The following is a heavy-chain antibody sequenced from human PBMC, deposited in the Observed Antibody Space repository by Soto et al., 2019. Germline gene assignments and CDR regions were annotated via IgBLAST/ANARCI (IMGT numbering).Heavy chain of an antibody. D-gene: IGHD4-17*01. CDR1: GGSISSYY. CDR2: IYYSGST. J-gene: IGHJ4*02. CDR3: ARDTDYGDYVPFAY. V-gene: IGHV4-59*01. Sequence: QVQLQESGPGLVKPSETLSLTCTVSGGSISSYYWSWIRQPPGKGLEWIGYIYYSGSTNYNPSLKSRVTISVDTSKNQFSLKLSSVTAADTAVYYCARDTDYGDYVPFAYWGQGTLVTVSS.